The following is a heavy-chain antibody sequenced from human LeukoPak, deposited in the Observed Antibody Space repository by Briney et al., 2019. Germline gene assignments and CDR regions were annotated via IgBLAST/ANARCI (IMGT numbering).Heavy chain of an antibody. D-gene: IGHD2-8*01. J-gene: IGHJ6*02. CDR3: ARFRLMLDYYYDGMDV. CDR2: IKEDGSEK. Sequence: GGSLRLSCAASGFTFSNYWMSWVRQAPGNGLEWVANIKEDGSEKYYVDSVKGRFTISRDNAKNSLYLQMNSLRDEDTAVFYCARFRLMLDYYYDGMDVWGQGTTVTVSS. CDR1: GFTFSNYW. V-gene: IGHV3-7*04.